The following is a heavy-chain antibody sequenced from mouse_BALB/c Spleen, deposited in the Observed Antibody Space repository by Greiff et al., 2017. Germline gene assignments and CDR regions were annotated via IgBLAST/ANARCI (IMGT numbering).Heavy chain of an antibody. CDR2: ISSGGSYT. Sequence: EVKLMESGGGLVKPGGSLKLSCAASGFTFSSYAMSWVRQTPEKRLEWVATISSGGSYTYYPDSVKGRFTISRDNAKNTLYLQMSSLRTEDTAMYYCARRDDYGSRDWYFDVWGAGTTVTVSA. D-gene: IGHD1-1*01. CDR1: GFTFSSYA. CDR3: ARRDDYGSRDWYFDV. V-gene: IGHV5-9-3*01. J-gene: IGHJ1*01.